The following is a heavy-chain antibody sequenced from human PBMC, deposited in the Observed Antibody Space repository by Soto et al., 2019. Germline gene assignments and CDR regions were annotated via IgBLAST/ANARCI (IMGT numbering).Heavy chain of an antibody. J-gene: IGHJ4*02. CDR1: GFSFDIYD. V-gene: IGHV3-30*18. Sequence: GGSLRLSCAASGFSFDIYDAHWVRQAPGEGLEWVAFITYDGSQAYYADSVKGRFIISRGNSKSTLFLQMSSLRREDTGVYYCAKRGDFGSGSLDHWGQGTLVTVSS. CDR2: ITYDGSQA. CDR3: AKRGDFGSGSLDH. D-gene: IGHD3-10*01.